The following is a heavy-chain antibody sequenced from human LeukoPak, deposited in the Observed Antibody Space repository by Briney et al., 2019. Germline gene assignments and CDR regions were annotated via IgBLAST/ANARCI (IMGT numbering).Heavy chain of an antibody. CDR2: IYYSGST. CDR1: GGSISSYY. V-gene: IGHV4-59*01. D-gene: IGHD3-22*01. J-gene: IGHJ4*02. CDR3: ARSTWLLDK. Sequence: SETLSLTCTVSGGSISSYYWSWIRQPPGKGLEWIGYIYYSGSTYYNPSLKSRVTISVDTSKNQFSLKLSSVTAADTAVYYCARSTWLLDKWGQGALVTVSS.